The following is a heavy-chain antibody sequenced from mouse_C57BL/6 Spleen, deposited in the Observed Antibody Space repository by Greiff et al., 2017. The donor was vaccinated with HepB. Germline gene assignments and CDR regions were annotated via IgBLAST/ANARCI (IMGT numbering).Heavy chain of an antibody. CDR3: NTVVATGYFDV. J-gene: IGHJ1*03. Sequence: QVQLQQPGAELVKPGASVKLSCKASGYTFTSYWMHWVKQRPGQGLEWIGMIHPNSGSTNYNEKFKSKATLTVDKSSSTAYMQLSSLTSEDSAVYYGNTVVATGYFDVWGTGTTVTVSS. D-gene: IGHD1-1*01. CDR1: GYTFTSYW. CDR2: IHPNSGST. V-gene: IGHV1-64*01.